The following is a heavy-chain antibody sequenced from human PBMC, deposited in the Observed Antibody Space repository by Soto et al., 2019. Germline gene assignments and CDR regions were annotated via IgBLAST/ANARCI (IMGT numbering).Heavy chain of an antibody. CDR1: GFTLSTYS. CDR3: ARERGARGYSGYGALDY. V-gene: IGHV3-33*01. Sequence: QVQLVESGGGVVQPGRSLRLSCAASGFTLSTYSMHWVRQAPGKGLEWVAVRWYDGSNKYYADSVKGRFTISRDNSKNTLYLQMNSLRAEDTAVYYCARERGARGYSGYGALDYWGQGTLVTVSS. D-gene: IGHD5-12*01. CDR2: RWYDGSNK. J-gene: IGHJ4*02.